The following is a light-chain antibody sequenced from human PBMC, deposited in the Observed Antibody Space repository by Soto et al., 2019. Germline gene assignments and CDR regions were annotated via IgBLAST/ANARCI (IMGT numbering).Light chain of an antibody. CDR1: QSIGND. J-gene: IGKJ2*01. CDR3: QQYNNWPYT. V-gene: IGKV3-15*01. CDR2: GAS. Sequence: ERVMRQSPDTLSVSPRKSATLSCRARQSIGNDLAWYQQKPGQAPGLLLCGASTRTTGIPARFSGSGSGTDFTLTISSLLSEDFAVYHCQQYNNWPYTFAQGTKLEI.